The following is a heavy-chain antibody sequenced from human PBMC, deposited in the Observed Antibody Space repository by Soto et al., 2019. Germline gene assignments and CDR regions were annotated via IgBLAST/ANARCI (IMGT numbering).Heavy chain of an antibody. CDR3: ARDRGYCSGCSCYTDAFDI. CDR1: GFTFSSYS. V-gene: IGHV3-21*01. Sequence: EVQLVESGGGLVKPGGSLRLSCAASGFTFSSYSMNWVRQAPGKGLEWVSSISSSSSYIYYADSVKGRFTISRDNAKNSLYLQMDSLRAEDTAVYYCARDRGYCSGCSCYTDAFDIWGQGTMVTVSS. J-gene: IGHJ3*02. CDR2: ISSSSSYI. D-gene: IGHD2-15*01.